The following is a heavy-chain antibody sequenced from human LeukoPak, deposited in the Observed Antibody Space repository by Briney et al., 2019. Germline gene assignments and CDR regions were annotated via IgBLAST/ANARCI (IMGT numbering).Heavy chain of an antibody. CDR1: GGSISSYY. Sequence: SETLSLTCTVSGGSISSYYWSWIRQPPGKGPEWIGYIYYSGSTNYNPSLKSRVTISVDTSKNQFSLKLSSVTAAGTAVYYCARAPYSGSYFFDYWGQGTLVTVSS. V-gene: IGHV4-59*01. CDR2: IYYSGST. J-gene: IGHJ4*02. D-gene: IGHD1-26*01. CDR3: ARAPYSGSYFFDY.